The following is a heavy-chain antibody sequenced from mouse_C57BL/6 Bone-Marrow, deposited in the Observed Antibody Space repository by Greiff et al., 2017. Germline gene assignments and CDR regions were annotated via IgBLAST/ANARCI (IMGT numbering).Heavy chain of an antibody. V-gene: IGHV5-6*01. J-gene: IGHJ4*01. CDR3: ARITTVVVPMDY. D-gene: IGHD1-1*01. CDR1: GFTFSSYG. CDR2: ISSGGSYT. Sequence: EVQGVESGGDLVKPGGSLKLSCAASGFTFSSYGMSWVRQTPDKRLELVATISSGGSYTYYPDSVKGRFTISRDNAKNTLYLQMSSLKSEDTAMYYCARITTVVVPMDYWGQGTSVTISS.